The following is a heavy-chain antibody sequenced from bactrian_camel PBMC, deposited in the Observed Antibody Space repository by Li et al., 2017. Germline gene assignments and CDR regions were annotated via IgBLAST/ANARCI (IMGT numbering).Heavy chain of an antibody. V-gene: IGHV3S55*01. CDR3: AADRGYGLDCDDGAGY. Sequence: HVQLVESGGGSVQAGGSLRLSCTVSGFTFDEHDMGWYRQAPECELVSTISSDSSTYYADSVKGRFTISRDNAKNTVYLQMDSLKPEDTAVYYCAADRGYGLDCDDGAGYWGQGTQVTVS. CDR1: GFTFDEHD. CDR2: ISSDSST. D-gene: IGHD3*01. J-gene: IGHJ6*01.